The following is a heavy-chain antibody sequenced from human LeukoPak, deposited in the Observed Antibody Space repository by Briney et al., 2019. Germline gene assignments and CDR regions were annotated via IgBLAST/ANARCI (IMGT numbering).Heavy chain of an antibody. CDR1: GFIFSDYY. D-gene: IGHD5-18*01. Sequence: GGSLRLSCAASGFIFSDYYMSWIRQAPGKGLEWVSYISSSGSTIYYADSVRGRFTISRDNAKDSLYLQMNSLRAEDTAVYYCARTGYSYGFDYWGQGTLVTVSS. J-gene: IGHJ4*02. V-gene: IGHV3-11*01. CDR2: ISSSGSTI. CDR3: ARTGYSYGFDY.